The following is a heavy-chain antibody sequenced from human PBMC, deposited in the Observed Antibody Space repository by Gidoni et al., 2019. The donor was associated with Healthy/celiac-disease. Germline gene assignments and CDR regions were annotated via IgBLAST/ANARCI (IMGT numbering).Heavy chain of an antibody. V-gene: IGHV4-61*02. Sequence: QVQLQESGPGLVKPSQTLSLTCTVSGRSISSGSYYWSWIRQPAGKGLEWIGRIYTSGSTNYNPSLKSRVTISVDTSKNQFSLKLSSVTAADTAVYYCARDDGDRYYYYGMDVWGQGTTVTVSS. J-gene: IGHJ6*02. CDR1: GRSISSGSYY. CDR2: IYTSGST. CDR3: ARDDGDRYYYYGMDV. D-gene: IGHD7-27*01.